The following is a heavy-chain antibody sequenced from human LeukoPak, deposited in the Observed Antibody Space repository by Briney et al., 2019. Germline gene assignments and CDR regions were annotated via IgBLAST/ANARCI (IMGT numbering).Heavy chain of an antibody. CDR1: GGTFSSYT. CDR3: ARNPSGTAMVTS. Sequence: ASVKVSFKASGGTFSSYTISWVRQAPGQGLEWMGRIIPILGIANYAQKFQGRVTITADKSTSTAYMELSSPRSEDTAVYYCARNPSGTAMVTSWGQGTLVTVSS. J-gene: IGHJ5*02. CDR2: IIPILGIA. V-gene: IGHV1-69*02. D-gene: IGHD5-18*01.